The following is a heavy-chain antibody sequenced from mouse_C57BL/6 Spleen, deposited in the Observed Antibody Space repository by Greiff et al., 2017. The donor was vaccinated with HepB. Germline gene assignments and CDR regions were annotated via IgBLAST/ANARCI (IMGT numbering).Heavy chain of an antibody. V-gene: IGHV14-4*01. CDR1: GFNIKDDY. J-gene: IGHJ3*01. D-gene: IGHD2-3*01. Sequence: VQLQQSGAELVRPGASVKLSCTASGFNIKDDYMHWVKQRPEQGLEWIGWIDPENGDTEYASKFQGKATITADTSSNTAYLQLSSLTSEDTAVDYCTIYDGYYAWFAYWGQGTLVTVSA. CDR2: IDPENGDT. CDR3: TIYDGYYAWFAY.